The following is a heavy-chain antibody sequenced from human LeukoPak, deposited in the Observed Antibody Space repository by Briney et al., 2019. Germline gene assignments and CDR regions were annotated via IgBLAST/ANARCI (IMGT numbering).Heavy chain of an antibody. CDR2: TYYSGST. CDR3: ARRRGDV. CDR1: GGSISSSSDY. J-gene: IGHJ6*04. V-gene: IGHV4-39*01. Sequence: SETLSLTCTVSGGSISSSSDYWAWVRQPPGKGLEWIGITYYSGSTYYNPSLKSRVTLSVDTSKNQFSLKLSSVTAADTAVYYSARRRGDVWGKGTTVTVSS.